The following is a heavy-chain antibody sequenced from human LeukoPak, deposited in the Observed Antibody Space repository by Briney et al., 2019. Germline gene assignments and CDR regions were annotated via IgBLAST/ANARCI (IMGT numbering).Heavy chain of an antibody. CDR3: ARHRPIVVVIAN. D-gene: IGHD2-21*01. V-gene: IGHV4-39*01. CDR2: IYYSGST. J-gene: IGHJ4*02. Sequence: SETLSLTCTVSGGSISSSSYYWGWIRQPPGKGLEWIGSIYYSGSTYHNPSLKSRVTISVDTSKNQFSLKLSSVTAADTAVYYCARHRPIVVVIANWGQGTLVTVSS. CDR1: GGSISSSSYY.